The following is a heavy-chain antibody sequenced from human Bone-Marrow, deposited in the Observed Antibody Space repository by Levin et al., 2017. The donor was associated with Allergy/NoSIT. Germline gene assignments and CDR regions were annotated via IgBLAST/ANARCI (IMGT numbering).Heavy chain of an antibody. CDR3: VKGDSSGYSYGMEV. CDR2: ISWNSGTI. J-gene: IGHJ6*02. D-gene: IGHD3-22*01. CDR1: GFTFDDYA. V-gene: IGHV3-9*01. Sequence: GGSLRLSCAASGFTFDDYAMHWVRQAPGKGLEWVSGISWNSGTIGYADSVKGRFTISRDNAKNSLYLQMNSLRPEDTALYHCVKGDSSGYSYGMEVWGQGTTVTVSS.